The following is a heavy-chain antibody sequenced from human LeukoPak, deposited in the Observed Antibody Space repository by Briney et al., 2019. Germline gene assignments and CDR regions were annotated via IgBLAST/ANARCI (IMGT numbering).Heavy chain of an antibody. D-gene: IGHD7-27*01. CDR3: SRDLPGVPIDD. CDR2: ITTGSTDI. Sequence: GGSLRLSCAASGFTFSTYNMNWIRQAPGKGLEWVSSITTGSTDIYYADSLKGRFTISRDDAKNSVYLQMNSLRVEDTAVYYCSRDLPGVPIDDWGQGILVTVSS. J-gene: IGHJ4*02. CDR1: GFTFSTYN. V-gene: IGHV3-21*06.